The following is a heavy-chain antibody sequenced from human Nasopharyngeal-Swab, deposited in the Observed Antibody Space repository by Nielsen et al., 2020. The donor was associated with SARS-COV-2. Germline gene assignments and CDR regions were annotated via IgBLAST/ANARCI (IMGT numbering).Heavy chain of an antibody. D-gene: IGHD2-8*01. V-gene: IGHV4-30-2*01. Sequence: SETLSLTCAVSGGSISSGGYSWSWIRQPPGKGLEWIGYIYHSGSTYYNPSIKSRVTISVDRSKNQFSLKLSSVTAADTAVYYCARAPRYCTNGVCLRRAFDIWGQGTMVTVSS. J-gene: IGHJ3*02. CDR2: IYHSGST. CDR3: ARAPRYCTNGVCLRRAFDI. CDR1: GGSISSGGYS.